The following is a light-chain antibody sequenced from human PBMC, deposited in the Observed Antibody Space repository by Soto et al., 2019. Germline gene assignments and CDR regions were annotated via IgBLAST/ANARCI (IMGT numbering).Light chain of an antibody. CDR3: QQYDEWPLT. V-gene: IGKV3-15*01. CDR2: DAF. J-gene: IGKJ4*01. Sequence: EKVMTQSPATLSVSPGERATLSCRASQNVKTRLAWYQQKPGQAPRLLIYDAFTRPTGIPARFSGRASGTEFTLTISSLQSEDFAVYYCQQYDEWPLTFGGGTKVEIK. CDR1: QNVKTR.